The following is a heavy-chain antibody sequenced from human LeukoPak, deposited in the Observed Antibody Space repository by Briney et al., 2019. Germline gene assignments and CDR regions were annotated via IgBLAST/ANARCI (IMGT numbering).Heavy chain of an antibody. CDR1: GFSFSTYY. CDR3: ARWDSSGYPFDY. CDR2: ISSSSTYI. D-gene: IGHD3-22*01. Sequence: GGSLRLSCAASGFSFSTYYVNWVRQAPGKGLEWVSCISSSSTYIYYADSVRGRFAISRDNAKNSLYLQMNSLRAEDTAVYYCARWDSSGYPFDYWGQGTLVTVSS. V-gene: IGHV3-21*01. J-gene: IGHJ4*02.